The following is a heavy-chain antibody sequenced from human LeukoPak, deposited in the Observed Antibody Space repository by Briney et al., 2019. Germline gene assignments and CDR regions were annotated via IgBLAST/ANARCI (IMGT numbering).Heavy chain of an antibody. CDR2: IYPGDSDT. V-gene: IGHV5-51*01. CDR1: GYSFSDEW. D-gene: IGHD6-13*01. Sequence: GESLKISCKGSGYSFSDEWICWVRQMPGKGLEWMGNIYPGDSDTRYSPSFQGQVTISADKSINTAYLHWSGLSTSDTAMYYCARRFSSSWYFDYWGLGTLVTVSS. J-gene: IGHJ4*01. CDR3: ARRFSSSWYFDY.